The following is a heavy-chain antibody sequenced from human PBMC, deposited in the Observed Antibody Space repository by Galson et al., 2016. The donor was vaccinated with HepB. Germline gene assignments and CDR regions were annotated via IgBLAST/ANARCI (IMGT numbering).Heavy chain of an antibody. CDR1: GGALTSAYH. J-gene: IGHJ5*02. D-gene: IGHD3-16*01. CDR3: ARGPPDYLDSAIVYSGWFDP. CDR2: ISYTGLT. V-gene: IGHV4-31*03. Sequence: TLSLTCSVSGGALTSAYHWSWIRQHPGKGLEWIGYISYTGLTNYKSSLKSRITLSIDTSKNQFSLRLSAVTAADMAIYYCARGPPDYLDSAIVYSGWFDPWGQGTLVTVSS.